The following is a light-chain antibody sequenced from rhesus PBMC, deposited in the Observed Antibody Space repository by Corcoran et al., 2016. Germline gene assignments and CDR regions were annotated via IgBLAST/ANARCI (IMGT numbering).Light chain of an antibody. J-gene: IGKJ1*01. V-gene: IGKV1S14*01. CDR2: YAS. CDR3: QQHNSYPRT. Sequence: DIQMTQSPSSLSASVGDTVTITCRASQGISNYLAWYQQKPGKAPKPLIYYASKLESGVPSRFSGSGSWTVFTLPISRLQPDDFATYYCQQHNSYPRTFGQGTKVEIK. CDR1: QGISNY.